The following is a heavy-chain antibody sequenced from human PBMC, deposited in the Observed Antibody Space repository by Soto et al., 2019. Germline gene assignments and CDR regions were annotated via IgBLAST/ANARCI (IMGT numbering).Heavy chain of an antibody. J-gene: IGHJ4*02. D-gene: IGHD4-17*01. CDR2: ISWNSGSI. CDR3: AKDYYGDYGSRFDY. CDR1: GFTFDDYA. Sequence: VQLVESGGGLVQPGRSLRLSCAASGFTFDDYAMHWVRQAPGKGLEWVSGISWNSGSIGYADSVKGRFTISRDNAKNSLYLQMNSLRAEDTALYYCAKDYYGDYGSRFDYWGQGTLVTVSS. V-gene: IGHV3-9*01.